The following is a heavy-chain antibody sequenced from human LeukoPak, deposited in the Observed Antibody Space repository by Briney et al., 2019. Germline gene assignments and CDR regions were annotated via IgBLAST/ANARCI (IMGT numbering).Heavy chain of an antibody. V-gene: IGHV1-18*01. J-gene: IGHJ3*02. CDR3: ARDLMVRGVIRPTDAFDI. Sequence: ASVKVSCTASGYTFTSYGISSVREAPGQGLEWMGWISAYNGNTNYAQTLQGRVTMTTDTSTSTAYMELRSLRSDDTAVYYCARDLMVRGVIRPTDAFDIWGQGTMVTVSS. CDR1: GYTFTSYG. D-gene: IGHD3-10*01. CDR2: ISAYNGNT.